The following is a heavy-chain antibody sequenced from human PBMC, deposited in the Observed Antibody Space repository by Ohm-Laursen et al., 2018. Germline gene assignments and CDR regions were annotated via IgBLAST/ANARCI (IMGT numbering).Heavy chain of an antibody. V-gene: IGHV3-7*01. CDR2: LNQDGSDK. D-gene: IGHD3-16*01. CDR3: AKHGGGMDV. J-gene: IGHJ6*02. Sequence: GSLRLSCSASGSSFSTNWMSWVRQAPGKGPQWVASLNQDGSDKYYLDSVKGRFTISRDNSKNTLYLQMNSLRAEDTAVYYCAKHGGGMDVWGQGTTVTVSS. CDR1: GSSFSTNW.